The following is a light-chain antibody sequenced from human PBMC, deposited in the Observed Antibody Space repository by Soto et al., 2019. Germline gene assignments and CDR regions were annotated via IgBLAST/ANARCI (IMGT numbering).Light chain of an antibody. J-gene: IGLJ1*01. Sequence: QSVLTQPPSVSGTPGQRVTVSCAGGSPNIGRNDVYWYQQVPGKAPKLLIYRSTYRSSGAPDRFSGSRSGTSASLAISGLRSEDEADYYCAAWDESLSGWRVFGTGTKVTVL. V-gene: IGLV1-47*01. CDR1: SPNIGRND. CDR3: AAWDESLSGWRV. CDR2: RST.